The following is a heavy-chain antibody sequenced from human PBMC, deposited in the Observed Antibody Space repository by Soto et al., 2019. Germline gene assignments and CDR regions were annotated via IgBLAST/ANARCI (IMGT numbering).Heavy chain of an antibody. CDR3: ARDDVLRFLEWLPETYYYGMDV. D-gene: IGHD3-3*01. Sequence: SVKVSCKASGGTFSSYAISWVRQAPGQGLEWMGGIIPIFGTANYAQKFQGRVTITADESTSTAYMELSSLRSEDTAVYYCARDDVLRFLEWLPETYYYGMDVWGQGTTVTVSS. CDR1: GGTFSSYA. J-gene: IGHJ6*02. CDR2: IIPIFGTA. V-gene: IGHV1-69*13.